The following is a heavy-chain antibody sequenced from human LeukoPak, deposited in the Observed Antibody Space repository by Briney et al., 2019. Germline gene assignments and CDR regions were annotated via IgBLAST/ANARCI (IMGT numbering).Heavy chain of an antibody. CDR2: IYSGGST. D-gene: IGHD2-15*01. J-gene: IGHJ4*02. CDR3: ARATLDMDFDY. Sequence: PGGSLRLSCAASGFPVSSNYMSWVRQAPGKGLEWVSVIYSGGSTYYADSVKGRFTISRDNSKNTLYLQMNSLRAEDTAVYYCARATLDMDFDYWGQGTLVTVSS. V-gene: IGHV3-53*01. CDR1: GFPVSSNY.